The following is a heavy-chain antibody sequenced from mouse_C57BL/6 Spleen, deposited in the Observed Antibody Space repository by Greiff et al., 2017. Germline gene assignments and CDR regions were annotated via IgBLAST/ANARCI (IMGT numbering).Heavy chain of an antibody. CDR1: GYSITSGYY. CDR3: ARGYDYDAWFAD. J-gene: IGHJ3*01. CDR2: ISYDGSN. D-gene: IGHD2-4*01. Sequence: EVQLQQSGPGLVKPSQSLSLTCSVTGYSITSGYYWNWIRQFPGNKLEWMGYISYDGSNNYNPSLKNRISITRDTSKNQFFLKLNSVTTEDTATYYCARGYDYDAWFADWGQGTLVTVSA. V-gene: IGHV3-6*01.